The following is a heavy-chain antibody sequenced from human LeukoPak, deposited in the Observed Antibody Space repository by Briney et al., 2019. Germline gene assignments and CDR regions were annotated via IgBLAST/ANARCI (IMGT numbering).Heavy chain of an antibody. CDR3: VWNHLVSFMVL. CDR2: VHHSGRA. J-gene: IGHJ4*02. Sequence: PSETLSLTCTGSDDSVSGDHYWGWIRQPPGKGLEWIGSVHHSGRAYYHPPLKTRVTISLDTSKNQFSLKLTSVTAADTAVYYCVWNHLVSFMVLWSQGTLATVSS. D-gene: IGHD4/OR15-4a*01. CDR1: DDSVSGDHY. V-gene: IGHV4-38-2*02.